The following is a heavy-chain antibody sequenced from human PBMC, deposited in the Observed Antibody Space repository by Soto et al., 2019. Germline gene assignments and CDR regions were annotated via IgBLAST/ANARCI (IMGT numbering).Heavy chain of an antibody. Sequence: PGESLKISCKGSGYSFTSYWISWVRQMPGKGLEWMGRIDPSDSYTNYSPSFQGHVTISADKSISIAYLQINSLKTEDTAVYYCSRDKRGCSSGSCYSFDSWGQGTLVTVSS. V-gene: IGHV5-10-1*01. CDR3: SRDKRGCSSGSCYSFDS. D-gene: IGHD2-15*01. CDR1: GYSFTSYW. J-gene: IGHJ4*02. CDR2: IDPSDSYT.